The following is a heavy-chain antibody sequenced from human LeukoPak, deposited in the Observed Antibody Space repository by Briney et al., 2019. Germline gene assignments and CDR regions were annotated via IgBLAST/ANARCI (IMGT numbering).Heavy chain of an antibody. CDR1: GFTFSSYG. J-gene: IGHJ5*02. Sequence: GGSLRLSCAASGFTFSSYGMHWVRQAPGKGLEWVAVISYDGSNKYYADSVKGRFTISRDNSKNTLYLQMNSLRAEDTAVYYCARDYYDSSGYYYDVGWFDPWGQGTLVTVSS. D-gene: IGHD3-22*01. CDR3: ARDYYDSSGYYYDVGWFDP. CDR2: ISYDGSNK. V-gene: IGHV3-30*03.